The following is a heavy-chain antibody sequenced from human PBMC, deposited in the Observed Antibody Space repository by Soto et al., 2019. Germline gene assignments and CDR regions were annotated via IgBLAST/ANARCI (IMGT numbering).Heavy chain of an antibody. J-gene: IGHJ4*02. CDR1: GFSLSTSGVG. V-gene: IGHV2-5*01. Sequence: SGPTLVNPTQTLTLTCTFSGFSLSTSGVGVGWIRQPPGKALEWLALIYWNDDKRYSPSLKSRLTITKDTSKNQVVLTMTNMDPVDTATYYCAHSRYYYGSGSPGDFDYWGQGTLVTVSS. D-gene: IGHD3-10*01. CDR3: AHSRYYYGSGSPGDFDY. CDR2: IYWNDDK.